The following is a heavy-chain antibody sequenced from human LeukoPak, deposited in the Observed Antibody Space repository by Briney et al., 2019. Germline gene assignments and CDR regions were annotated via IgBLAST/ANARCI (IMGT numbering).Heavy chain of an antibody. V-gene: IGHV6-1*01. J-gene: IGHJ6*02. Sequence: PSQTLSLTCAISGDSVSSNSAAWNWIRQSPSRGLEWLGRTYYGPKWYNDYGVSVKSRITINADTSKNQFSLQLNSVTPEDTAVYYCARGKWNHYGMDVWGQGTTVTVS. D-gene: IGHD1-1*01. CDR2: TYYGPKWYN. CDR3: ARGKWNHYGMDV. CDR1: GDSVSSNSAA.